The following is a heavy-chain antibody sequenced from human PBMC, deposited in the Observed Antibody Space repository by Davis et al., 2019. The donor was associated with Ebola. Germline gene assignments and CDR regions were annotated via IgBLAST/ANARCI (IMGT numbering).Heavy chain of an antibody. V-gene: IGHV3-13*01. Sequence: GESLKISCAASGFIFGIYDMHWVRQVPGKGLEWVSSIGTAGDTYYPGSVKGRFTISRENVKNSLYLQMNSLRAGDTAVYYCARAIFGGVSMDFWGQGTTVTVSS. CDR1: GFIFGIYD. J-gene: IGHJ6*02. CDR2: IGTAGDT. CDR3: ARAIFGGVSMDF. D-gene: IGHD3-3*01.